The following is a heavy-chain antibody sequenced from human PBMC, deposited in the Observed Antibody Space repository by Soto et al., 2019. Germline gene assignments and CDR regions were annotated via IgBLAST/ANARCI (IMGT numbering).Heavy chain of an antibody. D-gene: IGHD2-2*02. CDR3: ARMEPAAIPGSPNYFDY. CDR1: GFSLSTSGMR. V-gene: IGHV2-70*04. CDR2: IDWDDDK. Sequence: ESGPTLVNPTQTLTLTCTFSGFSLSTSGMRVSWIRQPPGKALEWLARIDWDDDKFYSTSLKTRLTISKDTSKNQVVLTMTNMDPVDTATYYCARMEPAAIPGSPNYFDYWGQGTLVTVSS. J-gene: IGHJ4*02.